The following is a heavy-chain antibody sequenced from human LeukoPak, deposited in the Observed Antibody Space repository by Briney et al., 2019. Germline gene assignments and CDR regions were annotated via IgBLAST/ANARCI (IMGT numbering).Heavy chain of an antibody. CDR2: ISGYNGYT. CDR1: GYTFTSYG. CDR3: ARDRSPRHYYDTSDYHGAAEY. V-gene: IGHV1-18*01. Sequence: SVKVSCKASGYTFTSYGVSWVRQAPGQGLEWMGWISGYNGYTKYAQKLQGRVTMTTDTSTSTAYMELRSLRSDDTAAYYCARDRSPRHYYDTSDYHGAAEYWGQGTLVTVSS. J-gene: IGHJ4*02. D-gene: IGHD3-22*01.